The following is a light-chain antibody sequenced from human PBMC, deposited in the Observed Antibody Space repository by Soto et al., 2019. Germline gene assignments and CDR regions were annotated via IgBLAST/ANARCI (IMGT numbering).Light chain of an antibody. CDR1: QSISSW. CDR2: KAS. Sequence: DIQMTQSPSTLSASVGDRVTITCRASQSISSWLAWYQQKPGKAPKLLIYKASNLESGVPLRFSGSGSGTEFTLTISSLQPDDFATYYCQQYNSYWTFDQGTKVEIK. V-gene: IGKV1-5*03. CDR3: QQYNSYWT. J-gene: IGKJ1*01.